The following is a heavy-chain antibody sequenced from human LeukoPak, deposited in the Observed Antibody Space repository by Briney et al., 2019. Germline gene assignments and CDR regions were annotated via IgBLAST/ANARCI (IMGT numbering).Heavy chain of an antibody. CDR3: GRHQRKSGTSGYYDPHFDH. V-gene: IGHV3-7*01. J-gene: IGHJ4*02. CDR1: GFTFSHYG. CDR2: IKQDGSET. D-gene: IGHD3-22*01. Sequence: GGSLRLSCAASGFTFSHYGMSWVRQSPVKGLEWVANIKQDGSETYYLDSVKGRFTISRDNAKNSVSLQMHSLRGDDTAVYYCGRHQRKSGTSGYYDPHFDHWGPGALVTVSS.